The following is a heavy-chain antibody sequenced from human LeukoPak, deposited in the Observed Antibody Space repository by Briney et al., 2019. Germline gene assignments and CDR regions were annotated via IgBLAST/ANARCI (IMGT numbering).Heavy chain of an antibody. V-gene: IGHV1-69*05. D-gene: IGHD3-10*01. CDR3: ARSPLTYHYGSGARYWFDP. CDR2: IVPVFGTA. J-gene: IGHJ5*02. Sequence: ASVKVSCKASGGTFSSYAISWVRQAPGQGLEWMGRIVPVFGTANYAQKFQGRVTITTDESTSTAYMELSSLRSEDTAVYYCARSPLTYHYGSGARYWFDPWGQGTLVTVSS. CDR1: GGTFSSYA.